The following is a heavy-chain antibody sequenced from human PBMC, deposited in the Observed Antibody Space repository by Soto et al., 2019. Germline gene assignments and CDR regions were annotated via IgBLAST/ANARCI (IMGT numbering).Heavy chain of an antibody. V-gene: IGHV3-74*01. Sequence: LRLSFAASGXTFSSYWMHWVRQAPGKGLVWVSRINSDGSSTSYADSVKGRFTISRDNAKNTLYLQMNSLRAEDTAVYYCARGVYDSSGYYLPRNWFDPWGQGTLVTVSS. CDR1: GXTFSSYW. CDR3: ARGVYDSSGYYLPRNWFDP. D-gene: IGHD3-22*01. CDR2: INSDGSST. J-gene: IGHJ5*02.